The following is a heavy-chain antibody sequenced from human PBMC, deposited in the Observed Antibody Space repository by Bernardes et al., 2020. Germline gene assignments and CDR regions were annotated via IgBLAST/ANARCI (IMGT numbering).Heavy chain of an antibody. Sequence: GGSLRLSCAASGFTLSSYSMNWVRQAPGKGLEWVSSISSSSTYIYHADSVKGRFTISRDNAKNSLYLQMNSLRAEDTAVYYCVRDCHDLWNVQDYHYGMDVWGQGTTVTVSS. CDR1: GFTLSSYS. V-gene: IGHV3-21*01. CDR2: ISSSSTYI. CDR3: VRDCHDLWNVQDYHYGMDV. D-gene: IGHD3-3*01. J-gene: IGHJ6*02.